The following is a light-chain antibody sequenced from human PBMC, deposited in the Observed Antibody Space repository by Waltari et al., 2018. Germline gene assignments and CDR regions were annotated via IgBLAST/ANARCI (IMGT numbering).Light chain of an antibody. J-gene: IGLJ2*01. CDR1: SSDIGGYNY. CDR3: CSYAGRYTSV. CDR2: DVD. Sequence: QSALTQPRSVSGSPGQSVTLACTGTSSDIGGYNYLSWYQPHPAKAPKLVIFDVDKRPSGVPDRFSGSKAGNTASLTISGLQTDDEADYYCCSYAGRYTSVFGGGTRVTVL. V-gene: IGLV2-11*01.